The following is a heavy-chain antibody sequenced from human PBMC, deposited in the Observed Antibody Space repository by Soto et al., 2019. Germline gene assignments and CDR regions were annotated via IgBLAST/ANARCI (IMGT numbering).Heavy chain of an antibody. CDR1: GFTFSSYA. CDR2: VSIGGST. Sequence: QLLESGGGLVQPAGSLRLSCAASGFTFSSYAMGWVRQGPGKGLEWVAVVSIGGSTHYADSVRGRFTISRDNSKNTLSLQMNSLTAEDTAVYFCAKRRGAGGHFDYWGQGALVTVSS. J-gene: IGHJ4*02. V-gene: IGHV3-23*01. CDR3: AKRRGAGGHFDY. D-gene: IGHD2-15*01.